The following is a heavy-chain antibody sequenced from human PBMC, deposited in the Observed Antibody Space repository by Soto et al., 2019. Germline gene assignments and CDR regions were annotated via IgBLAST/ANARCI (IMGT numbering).Heavy chain of an antibody. CDR2: IKSKTDGGTT. CDR3: TSGLWLIPLAF. D-gene: IGHD6-19*01. Sequence: EVQLVESGGGLVKPGGSLRLSCAASGFTFSNAWMNWVRQAPGKGLEWVGSIKSKTDGGTTDYAAPVKGRFTISRDDSKNTLYLQMNSLKTEDTAVYYCTSGLWLIPLAFWGQGTLVTVSS. CDR1: GFTFSNAW. J-gene: IGHJ4*02. V-gene: IGHV3-15*07.